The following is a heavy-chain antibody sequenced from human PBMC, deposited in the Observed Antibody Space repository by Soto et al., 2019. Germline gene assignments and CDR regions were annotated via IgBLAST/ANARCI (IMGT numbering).Heavy chain of an antibody. Sequence: EVQLVETGGGLIQPGGSLRLSCLASGFSVTTNYIIWVRQPPGKGVEWVSPTFTGGSTHYADSLKGRFSISRDHSKNTVYLQMNDLRVEDTAVYYCAKKPPSSIQGWAFGMDVWGQGTTVSVSS. D-gene: IGHD1-26*01. CDR1: GFSVTTNY. V-gene: IGHV3-53*02. CDR3: AKKPPSSIQGWAFGMDV. J-gene: IGHJ6*02. CDR2: TFTGGST.